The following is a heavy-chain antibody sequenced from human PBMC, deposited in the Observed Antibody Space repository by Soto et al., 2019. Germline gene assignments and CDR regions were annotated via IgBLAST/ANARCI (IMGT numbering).Heavy chain of an antibody. CDR2: IWYDASNK. D-gene: IGHD6-13*01. V-gene: IGHV3-33*06. CDR3: AKEGNMGSSSWYYFDY. CDR1: GFTFSSNG. Sequence: QVQLVESGGGVVQPGRSLRLSCAASGFTFSSNGMHWVRQAPGKGLEWVATIWYDASNKYYADSVKGRFTISRDNXKXTLYVQMNNLRAEDTAVYYCAKEGNMGSSSWYYFDYWGQGTLVTVSS. J-gene: IGHJ4*02.